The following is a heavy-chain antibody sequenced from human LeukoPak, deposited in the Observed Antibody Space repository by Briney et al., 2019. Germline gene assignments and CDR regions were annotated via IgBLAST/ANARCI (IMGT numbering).Heavy chain of an antibody. D-gene: IGHD3-16*01. CDR2: IYTSGST. CDR3: ARPGEWGSLYYGMDV. Sequence: SETLTLTCTASGGTISSYYWSWIRQPAGKGLEWIGRIYTSGSTNYNLSLKSRVSMSVDTSKNQFSLKLSSVTAADTAVYYCARPGEWGSLYYGMDVWGQGTTVTVS. J-gene: IGHJ6*02. V-gene: IGHV4-4*07. CDR1: GGTISSYY.